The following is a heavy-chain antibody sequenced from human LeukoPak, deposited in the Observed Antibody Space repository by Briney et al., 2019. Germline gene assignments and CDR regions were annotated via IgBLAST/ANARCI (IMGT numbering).Heavy chain of an antibody. J-gene: IGHJ4*02. Sequence: SETLSLTCTVSGGSISSGSYYWSWIRQPAGKGLEWIGRIYTSGSTNYNPSLKSRVTISVDTSKNQFSLKLSSVTAADTAVYYCARVGGSYLLADYWGQGTLVTVSS. CDR1: GGSISSGSYY. CDR3: ARVGGSYLLADY. V-gene: IGHV4-61*02. CDR2: IYTSGST. D-gene: IGHD1-26*01.